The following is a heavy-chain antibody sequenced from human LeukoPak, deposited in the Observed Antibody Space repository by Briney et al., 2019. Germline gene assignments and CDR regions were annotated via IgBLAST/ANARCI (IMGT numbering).Heavy chain of an antibody. D-gene: IGHD2-21*01. CDR3: ARRKGGDCFDY. CDR1: GGSISSYY. V-gene: IGHV4-59*01. J-gene: IGHJ4*02. Sequence: SETLSLTCTVSGGSISSYYWSWIRQPPGKGLEWIGYIYYSGNTNYNPSLKSRVTISIDTSKNQFSLKLSSVTAADTAVYYCARRKGGDCFDYWGQGTLVTVSS. CDR2: IYYSGNT.